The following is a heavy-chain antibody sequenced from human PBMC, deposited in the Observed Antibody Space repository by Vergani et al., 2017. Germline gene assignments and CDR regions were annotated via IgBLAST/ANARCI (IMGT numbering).Heavy chain of an antibody. J-gene: IGHJ4*02. D-gene: IGHD4-17*01. V-gene: IGHV4-31*01. Sequence: QVQLQESGPGLVKPSQTLSLTCTVSGGSISSGGYYWSWIRQHPGKGLEWIGYIYYSGSTYYNPSLKSLVTISVDPSKNQFSLKLSSVTAADTAVYYCARMTTVTRYYFDYWGQGTLVTVSS. CDR2: IYYSGST. CDR1: GGSISSGGYY. CDR3: ARMTTVTRYYFDY.